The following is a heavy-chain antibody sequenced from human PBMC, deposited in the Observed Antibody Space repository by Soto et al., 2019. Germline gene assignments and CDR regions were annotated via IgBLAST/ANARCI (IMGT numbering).Heavy chain of an antibody. V-gene: IGHV3-30*18. CDR1: GFTFHSYG. J-gene: IGHJ4*02. CDR2: ISYEAANK. Sequence: QVQLVESGGGVVQPGRSLRLSCAASGFTFHSYGMHWVRQAPSKGLEWVAVISYEAANKYYADSVKGRFTISRDNSKNSLYLQMNSLRAEDTAVYYCAKDRGVTSYYFDYWGQGTLVTVSS. D-gene: IGHD2-21*02. CDR3: AKDRGVTSYYFDY.